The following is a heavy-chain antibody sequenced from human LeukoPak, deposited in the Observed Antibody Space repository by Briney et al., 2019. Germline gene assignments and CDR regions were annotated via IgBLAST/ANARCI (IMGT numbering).Heavy chain of an antibody. CDR3: ARELIDFHDHTNKGFFDS. D-gene: IGHD3/OR15-3a*01. V-gene: IGHV1-18*01. CDR1: GYTFTSYG. J-gene: IGHJ4*02. CDR2: ISAYNGNT. Sequence: ASVKVSCKASGYTFTSYGISWVRQAPGQGLEWMGWISAYNGNTNYAQKFQGRVTMTEDTSTDTAYMELSSLRSEDTAVYYCARELIDFHDHTNKGFFDSWGQGTLVTVSS.